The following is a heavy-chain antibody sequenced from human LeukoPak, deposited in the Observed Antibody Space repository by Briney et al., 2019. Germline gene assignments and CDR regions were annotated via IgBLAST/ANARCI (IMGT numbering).Heavy chain of an antibody. D-gene: IGHD5-18*01. J-gene: IGHJ4*02. CDR1: GGSMTTHH. Sequence: SETLSLTCTVSGGSMTTHHWIWIRQTPGEGREWIGYVLACGRTMVSPSLKSRVTLSADTSKIQVSLRLSSVTAADTAVYYCTTIKRGNIFGYFDFWGQGILVTVSS. V-gene: IGHV4-59*11. CDR3: TTIKRGNIFGYFDF. CDR2: VLACGRT.